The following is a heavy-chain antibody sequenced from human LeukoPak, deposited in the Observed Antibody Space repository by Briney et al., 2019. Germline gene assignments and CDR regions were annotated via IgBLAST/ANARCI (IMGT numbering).Heavy chain of an antibody. CDR1: GFNFGIYG. V-gene: IGHV3-33*03. D-gene: IGHD3-22*01. CDR3: AKDTNYYDSSGYFDY. Sequence: PGGSPRLSCTASGFNFGIYGMHWVRQAPGEGLEWVAVMWDDGTHEHYVESVKGRFTISRDNGKRTLYLQMDSLRVEDTAVYYCAKDTNYYDSSGYFDYWGQGTLVTVSS. J-gene: IGHJ4*02. CDR2: MWDDGTHE.